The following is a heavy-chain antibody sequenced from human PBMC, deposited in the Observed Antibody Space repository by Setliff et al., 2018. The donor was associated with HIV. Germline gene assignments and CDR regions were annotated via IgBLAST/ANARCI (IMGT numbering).Heavy chain of an antibody. Sequence: SETLSLTCAVSGGSISSGGYSWSWIRQPPGKGLEWIGYIYHSGSTYYNPSLKSRVTISIDRSKSQFSLKLSSVTAADTAVYYCARSTYYYGSGKGSGWFDPWGQGTLVTVSS. CDR3: ARSTYYYGSGKGSGWFDP. V-gene: IGHV4-30-2*01. J-gene: IGHJ5*02. CDR2: IYHSGST. D-gene: IGHD3-10*01. CDR1: GGSISSGGYS.